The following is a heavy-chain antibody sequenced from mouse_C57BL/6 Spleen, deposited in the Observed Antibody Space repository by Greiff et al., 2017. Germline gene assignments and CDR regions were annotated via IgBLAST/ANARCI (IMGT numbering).Heavy chain of an antibody. CDR1: GYAFSSSW. D-gene: IGHD2-4*01. CDR2: IYPGDGDT. J-gene: IGHJ4*01. V-gene: IGHV1-82*01. CDR3: AREYDYDGGMDY. Sequence: VQLQQSGPELVKPGASVKISCKASGYAFSSSWMNWVKQRPGKGLEWIGRIYPGDGDTNYNGKFKGKATLTADKSSSTAYMQLSSLTSEDSAVYFCAREYDYDGGMDYWGQGTSVTVSS.